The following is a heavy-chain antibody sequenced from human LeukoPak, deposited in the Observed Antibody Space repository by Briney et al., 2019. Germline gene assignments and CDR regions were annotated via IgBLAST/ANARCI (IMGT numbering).Heavy chain of an antibody. D-gene: IGHD1-1*01. Sequence: SVKVSCKASGGTFSSYAISWVRQAPGQGLEWMGGIIPIFGTANYAQKFQGRVTMTRNTSISTAYMELSSLRSEDTAVYYCARGEDNWNHFDYWGQGTLVTVSS. CDR2: IIPIFGTA. V-gene: IGHV1-69*05. CDR1: GGTFSSYA. J-gene: IGHJ4*02. CDR3: ARGEDNWNHFDY.